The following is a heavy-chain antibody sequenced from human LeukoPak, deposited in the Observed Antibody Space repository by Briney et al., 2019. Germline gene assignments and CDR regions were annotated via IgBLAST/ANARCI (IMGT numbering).Heavy chain of an antibody. J-gene: IGHJ4*02. CDR3: ARYFSGGSCYDY. CDR2: ISSSSSYI. V-gene: IGHV3-21*01. CDR1: GFTFSSYS. D-gene: IGHD2-15*01. Sequence: GGSLRLSCAASGFTFSSYSMNWVRQAPGKGLEWVSSISSSSSYIYYADSVKGRFTISRDNAKNSQYLQMNSLRAEDTAIYYCARYFSGGSCYDYWGQGALVTVSS.